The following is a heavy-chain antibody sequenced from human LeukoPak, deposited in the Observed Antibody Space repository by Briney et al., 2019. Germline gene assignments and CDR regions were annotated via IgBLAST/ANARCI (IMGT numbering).Heavy chain of an antibody. V-gene: IGHV3-15*01. CDR1: GFTFSNAW. D-gene: IGHD3-10*01. Sequence: GGSLRLSCAVSGFTFSNAWMSWVRQAPGKGLEWVGRIKSKIDGGTTDYAAPVRGRFTISRDESKNTLYLQMSRLKTEDTAVYYCTTVKLGELSSHFDYWGQGTLVTVSS. J-gene: IGHJ4*02. CDR2: IKSKIDGGTT. CDR3: TTVKLGELSSHFDY.